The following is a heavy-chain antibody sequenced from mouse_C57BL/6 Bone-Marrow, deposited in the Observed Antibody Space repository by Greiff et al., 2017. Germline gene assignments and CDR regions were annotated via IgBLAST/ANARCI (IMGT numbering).Heavy chain of an antibody. D-gene: IGHD1-1*01. CDR3: ARWGYGNPWYFDV. CDR1: GYTFTSYW. CDR2: IDPSDSYT. Sequence: VQLQQPGAELVKPGASVKLSCKASGYTFTSYWMQWVKQRPGQGLEWIGEIDPSDSYTNYNQKFKGKATLTVDTSSSTAYMQLSSLTSEDSAVYYCARWGYGNPWYFDVWGTGTTVTVSS. J-gene: IGHJ1*03. V-gene: IGHV1-50*01.